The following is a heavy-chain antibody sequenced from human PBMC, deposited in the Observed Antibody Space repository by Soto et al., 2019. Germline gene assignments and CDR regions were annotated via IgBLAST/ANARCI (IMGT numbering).Heavy chain of an antibody. J-gene: IGHJ4*02. Sequence: GGSLRLSCAASGFTFSSYGMHWVRQAPGKGLEWVAVISYDGSNKYYADSVKGRFTISRDNSKNTLYLQMNSLRAEDTAVYYCAKVPPSGYLFEYWGQGTLVTVSS. CDR2: ISYDGSNK. CDR1: GFTFSSYG. D-gene: IGHD3-22*01. CDR3: AKVPPSGYLFEY. V-gene: IGHV3-30*18.